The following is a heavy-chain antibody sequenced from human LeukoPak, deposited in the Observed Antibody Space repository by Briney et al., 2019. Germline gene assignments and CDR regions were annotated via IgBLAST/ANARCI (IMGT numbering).Heavy chain of an antibody. J-gene: IGHJ1*01. CDR3: AGRGHRYSRD. Sequence: SETLSLTCTVSGDSVSSGYWNWIRQPPGKGLEWIGYIYDSGITDYSPSLKSRLTILVDTSNNQFSLSLSSVTAADTAVYYCAGRGHRYSRDWGQGILVTVSS. CDR1: GDSVSSGY. CDR2: IYDSGIT. D-gene: IGHD2-15*01. V-gene: IGHV4-4*09.